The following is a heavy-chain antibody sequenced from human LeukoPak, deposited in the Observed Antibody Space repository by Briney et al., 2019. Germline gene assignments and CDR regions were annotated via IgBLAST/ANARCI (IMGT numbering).Heavy chain of an antibody. CDR3: ARDGGSYYDY. Sequence: GGSLRLSCAASGFTFDDYGMTWVRQAPGKGLEWVSGITWNGGSTAYADSVKGRFTISRDNAKNSLYLQMNSLGAEDTALYYCARDGGSYYDYWGQGTLVTVSS. CDR1: GFTFDDYG. J-gene: IGHJ4*02. CDR2: ITWNGGST. V-gene: IGHV3-20*04. D-gene: IGHD1-26*01.